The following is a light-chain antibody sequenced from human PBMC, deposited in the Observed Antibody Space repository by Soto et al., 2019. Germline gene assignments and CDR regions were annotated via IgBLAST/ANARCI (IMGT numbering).Light chain of an antibody. CDR1: SSNIGAGYD. Sequence: QSVLTQPPSVSGAPGQRVTISCTGSSSNIGAGYDVHWYQQRPGTAPKLLIFGNINRPSGVPDRFSGSKSGTSASLAITGLQAEDEGDYYCCSYAGSYTFYVFGTGTKV. V-gene: IGLV1-40*01. CDR2: GNI. J-gene: IGLJ1*01. CDR3: CSYAGSYTFYV.